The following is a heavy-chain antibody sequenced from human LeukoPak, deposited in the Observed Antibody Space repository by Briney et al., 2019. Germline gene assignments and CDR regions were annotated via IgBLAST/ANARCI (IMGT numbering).Heavy chain of an antibody. CDR3: AREARSGSYYNVYFDY. Sequence: GGSLRLSCAASGFTFSSYGMHWVRQAPGKGLEWVAFIRYDGSNKYYADSVKGRFTISRDNSKNTLYLQMNSLRAEDTAVYYCAREARSGSYYNVYFDYWGQGTLVTVSS. D-gene: IGHD3-10*01. CDR2: IRYDGSNK. V-gene: IGHV3-30*02. CDR1: GFTFSSYG. J-gene: IGHJ4*02.